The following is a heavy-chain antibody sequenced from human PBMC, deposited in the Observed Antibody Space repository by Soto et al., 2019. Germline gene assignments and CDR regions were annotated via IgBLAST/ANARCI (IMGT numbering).Heavy chain of an antibody. J-gene: IGHJ4*02. CDR1: GFTFSDYN. Sequence: TGGSLSLSCAASGFTFSDYNMNLIRQVPGKGLEWVSYMRSSGADTKYADSVKGRFAISRDNAKNSLYLEMNSLRVEDTAVYFCARVVGITVTGPLDYWGLGTLVTVSS. D-gene: IGHD6-19*01. CDR3: ARVVGITVTGPLDY. V-gene: IGHV3-11*06. CDR2: MRSSGADT.